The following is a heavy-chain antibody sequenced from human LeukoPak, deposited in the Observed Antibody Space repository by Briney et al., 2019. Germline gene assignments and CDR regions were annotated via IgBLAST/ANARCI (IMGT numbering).Heavy chain of an antibody. V-gene: IGHV5-51*01. D-gene: IGHD3-10*01. J-gene: IGHJ4*02. CDR1: GYNFTSYW. Sequence: GESLKISCKGSGYNFTSYWIGWVRQMPGKGLEWMGIIYPGDTDTRYSPSFQGQVTISADKSVSTAYLQWSSLQASDTAMYYCAIGYYYGSGTYYNLDYWGQGTLVTVSS. CDR2: IYPGDTDT. CDR3: AIGYYYGSGTYYNLDY.